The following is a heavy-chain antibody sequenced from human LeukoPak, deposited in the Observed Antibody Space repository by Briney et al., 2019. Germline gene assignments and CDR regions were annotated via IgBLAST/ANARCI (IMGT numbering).Heavy chain of an antibody. CDR3: ARHGGIEAFDI. CDR2: IYYSGST. D-gene: IGHD3-16*01. V-gene: IGHV4-59*01. Sequence: SETLSLTCTVSGGSISSYYWSWIRQPPGKGLEWIGYIYYSGSTNYNPSLKSRVTISVGTSKNQFSLKLSSVTAADTAVYYCARHGGIEAFDIWGQGTMVTVSS. J-gene: IGHJ3*02. CDR1: GGSISSYY.